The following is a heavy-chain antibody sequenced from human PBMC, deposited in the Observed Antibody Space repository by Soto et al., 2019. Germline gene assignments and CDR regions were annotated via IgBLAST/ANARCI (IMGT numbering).Heavy chain of an antibody. D-gene: IGHD2-2*01. CDR1: GGSISSGGYY. J-gene: IGHJ3*02. CDR2: IYYSGST. Sequence: SETLSLTCTVSGGSISSGGYYWSWIRQHPGKGLEWIGYIYYSGSTYYNPSLKSRVTISVDTSKNQFSLKLSSVTAADTAVYYCARDLVPAGIPGIWGQGTMVTVSS. V-gene: IGHV4-31*03. CDR3: ARDLVPAGIPGI.